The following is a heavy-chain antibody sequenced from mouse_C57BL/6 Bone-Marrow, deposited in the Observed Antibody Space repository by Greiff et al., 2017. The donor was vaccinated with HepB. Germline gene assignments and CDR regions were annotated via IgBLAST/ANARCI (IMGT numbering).Heavy chain of an antibody. CDR2: INPNNGGT. CDR1: GYTFTDYY. Sequence: VQLQQSGPELVKPGASVKISCKASGYTFTDYYMNWVKQSHGKSLEWIGEINPNNGGTSYNQKFKGKATLTVDKSSSTAYMELRSLTSEDSAVYYCAREELSTVVATGYFDYWGQGTTLTVSS. J-gene: IGHJ2*01. V-gene: IGHV1-26*01. CDR3: AREELSTVVATGYFDY. D-gene: IGHD1-1*01.